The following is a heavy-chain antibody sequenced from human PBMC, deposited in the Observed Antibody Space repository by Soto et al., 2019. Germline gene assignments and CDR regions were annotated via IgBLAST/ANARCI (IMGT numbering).Heavy chain of an antibody. CDR1: GGSISSGGYY. D-gene: IGHD1-26*01. J-gene: IGHJ5*02. Sequence: SETLSLTCTVSGGSISSGGYYWSWIRQHPGKGLEWIGYIYYSGSTYYNPSLKSRVTISVDTCKNQFSLKLSSVTAADPAVYYCARGLGSRWFDPWGQGTLVTVSS. V-gene: IGHV4-31*03. CDR3: ARGLGSRWFDP. CDR2: IYYSGST.